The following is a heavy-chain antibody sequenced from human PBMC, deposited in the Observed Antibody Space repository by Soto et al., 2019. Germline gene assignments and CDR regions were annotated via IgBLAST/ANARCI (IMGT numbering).Heavy chain of an antibody. Sequence: PSETLSLTCAVSGGSISSSNWWSWVRQPPGKRLEWIGEIYHSGSTNYNPSLKSRVTISVDKSKNQFSLKLSSVTAADTAVYYCARVWVEMATITYFDYWGQGTLVTVSS. CDR3: ARVWVEMATITYFDY. CDR2: IYHSGST. CDR1: GGSISSSNW. J-gene: IGHJ4*02. D-gene: IGHD5-12*01. V-gene: IGHV4-4*02.